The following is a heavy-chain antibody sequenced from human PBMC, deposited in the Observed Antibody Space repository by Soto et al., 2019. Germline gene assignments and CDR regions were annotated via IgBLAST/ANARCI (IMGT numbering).Heavy chain of an antibody. CDR1: GFTFDDYA. CDR2: ISWNSGSI. D-gene: IGHD1-1*01. Sequence: GGSLRLSCAASGFTFDDYAMHWVRQAPGKGLEWVSGISWNSGSIGYADSVRGRFTISRDNAKNSLFLQMNSLRVEDTAVYYCTTAERGKTGTRIWGRGTLVTVSS. J-gene: IGHJ4*02. CDR3: TTAERGKTGTRI. V-gene: IGHV3-9*01.